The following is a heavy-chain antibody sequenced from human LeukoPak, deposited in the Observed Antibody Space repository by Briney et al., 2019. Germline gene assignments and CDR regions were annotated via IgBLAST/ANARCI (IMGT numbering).Heavy chain of an antibody. CDR2: IWYDGSNK. D-gene: IGHD6-13*01. V-gene: IGHV3-33*01. CDR1: GFTFSGYG. J-gene: IGHJ4*02. CDR3: AREEEIAAVDY. Sequence: GGSLRLSCAASGFTFSGYGMHWVRQAPGKGLEWVAVIWYDGSNKYYADSVKGRFTISRDNSKNTLYLQMNSLRAEDTAVYYCAREEEIAAVDYWGQGTLVTVSS.